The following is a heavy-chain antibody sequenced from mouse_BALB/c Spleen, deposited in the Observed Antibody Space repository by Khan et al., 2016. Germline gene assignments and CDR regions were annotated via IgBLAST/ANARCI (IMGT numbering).Heavy chain of an antibody. J-gene: IGHJ3*01. CDR3: ARWGLRESFAY. CDR2: INTETGEP. CDR1: GYTFTDYS. D-gene: IGHD2-4*01. Sequence: QIQLVQSGPELKKPGETVKISCKASGYTFTDYSMHWVKQAPGKGLKWMGWINTETGEPTYADDFKGRFAFSLETSASTAYLQINNLKNEDTATYFCARWGLRESFAYWGQGTLVTVSA. V-gene: IGHV9-2-1*01.